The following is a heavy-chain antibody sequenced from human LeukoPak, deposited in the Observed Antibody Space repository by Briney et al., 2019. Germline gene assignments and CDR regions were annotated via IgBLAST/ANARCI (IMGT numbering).Heavy chain of an antibody. CDR1: GGSISSYY. J-gene: IGHJ4*02. Sequence: SETLSLTCTASGGSISSYYWSWIRQPPGKGLEWIGDIYYSGSTNYNPSLKSRVTISVDTSKNQFSLKLSSVTAADTAVYYCARCYYGDCDYWGQGTLVTVSS. CDR2: IYYSGST. CDR3: ARCYYGDCDY. D-gene: IGHD3-22*01. V-gene: IGHV4-59*01.